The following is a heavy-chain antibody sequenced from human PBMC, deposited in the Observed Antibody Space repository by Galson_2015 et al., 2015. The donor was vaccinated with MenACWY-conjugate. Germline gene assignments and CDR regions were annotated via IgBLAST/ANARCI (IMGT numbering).Heavy chain of an antibody. V-gene: IGHV3-7*03. CDR1: GFTFSSYA. CDR2: IKQDGSEK. Sequence: SLRLSCAASGFTFSSYAMHWVRQAPGKGLEWVANIKQDGSEKYYVDSVKGRFTISRDNAKNSLYLQMNSLRAEDTAVYYCAREQYCSGGSSPLDYWGQGTLVTVSS. CDR3: AREQYCSGGSSPLDY. J-gene: IGHJ4*02. D-gene: IGHD2-15*01.